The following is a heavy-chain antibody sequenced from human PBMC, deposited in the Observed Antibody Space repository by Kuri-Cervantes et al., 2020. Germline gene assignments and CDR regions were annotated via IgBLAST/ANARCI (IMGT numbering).Heavy chain of an antibody. Sequence: ASVKVSCKASGYTFTSYGISWVRQAPGQGLEWMGWINAGNGNTNYAQNLQGRVTMTTDTSTSTAYLELRSLRSDDTAVYYCARDSIVSGGAVPFDYWGQGTLVTVSS. D-gene: IGHD3-16*01. V-gene: IGHV1-18*01. CDR2: INAGNGNT. J-gene: IGHJ4*02. CDR1: GYTFTSYG. CDR3: ARDSIVSGGAVPFDY.